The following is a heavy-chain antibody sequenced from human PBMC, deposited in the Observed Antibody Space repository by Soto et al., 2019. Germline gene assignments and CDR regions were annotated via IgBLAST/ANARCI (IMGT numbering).Heavy chain of an antibody. Sequence: GGSLRLSCAASGFSFRDNSMSWVRQAPGKGLEWVSAIDGGRTYYADSVRGRFTISKDNSKNTVFLQMSRLTSEDTAEYYCAREGPTAYFESWGQATLVTVSS. D-gene: IGHD1-26*01. CDR3: AREGPTAYFES. V-gene: IGHV3-23*01. CDR2: IDGGRT. CDR1: GFSFRDNS. J-gene: IGHJ4*02.